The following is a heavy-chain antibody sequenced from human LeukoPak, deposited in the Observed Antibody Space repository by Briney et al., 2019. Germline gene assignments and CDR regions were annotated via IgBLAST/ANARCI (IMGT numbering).Heavy chain of an antibody. CDR2: IYYSGST. V-gene: IGHV4-39*07. CDR3: ARESTYWNYIMWFDP. Sequence: SETLSLTCTVPGASISSSSYYWGWIRQPPGKGLEWIGSIYYSGSTYYNPSLKSRVTISVDTSKNQFSLKLSSVTAADTAVYYCARESTYWNYIMWFDPWGQGTLVTVSS. D-gene: IGHD1-7*01. CDR1: GASISSSSYY. J-gene: IGHJ5*02.